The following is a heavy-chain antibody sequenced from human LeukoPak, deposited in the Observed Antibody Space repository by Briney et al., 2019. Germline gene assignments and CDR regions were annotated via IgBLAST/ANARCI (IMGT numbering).Heavy chain of an antibody. V-gene: IGHV1-46*01. CDR1: GYTFTSYY. D-gene: IGHD6-19*01. Sequence: GASVKVSCKASGYTFTSYYMHWVRQAPGQGLEWMGIINPSGGNTNYAQKLQGRVTMTTDTSTSTAYMELRSLRPDDTAVYYCARDGGGWYRWTPTPGENEGFDYWGQGTLVTVSS. CDR3: ARDGGGWYRWTPTPGENEGFDY. J-gene: IGHJ4*02. CDR2: INPSGGNT.